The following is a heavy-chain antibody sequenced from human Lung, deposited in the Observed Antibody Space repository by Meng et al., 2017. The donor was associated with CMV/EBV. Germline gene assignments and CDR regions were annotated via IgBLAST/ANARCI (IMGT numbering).Heavy chain of an antibody. CDR3: TTDAYGVVVPFDY. V-gene: IGHV3-15*01. CDR1: GFIFSSAW. Sequence: GGSXRLXCGASGFIFSSAWMSWVRQAPGKGLEWVGRIRSKTNGGTTDYAAPVKGRPTISRDDSRSTLYLQMNSLKTEDTAVYYCTTDAYGVVVPFDYGGQGTXVTVSS. J-gene: IGHJ4*02. D-gene: IGHD3-3*01. CDR2: IRSKTNGGTT.